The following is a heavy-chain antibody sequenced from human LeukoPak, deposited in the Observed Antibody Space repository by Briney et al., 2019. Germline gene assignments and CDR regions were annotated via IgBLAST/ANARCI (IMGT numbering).Heavy chain of an antibody. CDR2: INPGGGST. V-gene: IGHV1-46*01. CDR1: GYTFSNND. J-gene: IGHJ4*02. Sequence: GASVKVSCKASGYTFSNNDLHWVRQAPGQGLEWLGLINPGGGSTIYAQKFQGRVTMTRDTSTSTVYMELSSLRSDDSAVYYCAGEIVMHVHWGQGALVTVSS. CDR3: AGEIVMHVH. D-gene: IGHD1-26*01.